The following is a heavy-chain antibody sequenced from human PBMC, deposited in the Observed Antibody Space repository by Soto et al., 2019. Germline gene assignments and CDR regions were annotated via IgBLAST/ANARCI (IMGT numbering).Heavy chain of an antibody. D-gene: IGHD3-22*01. J-gene: IGHJ6*02. V-gene: IGHV1-69*12. CDR3: ARTPYYYDSSGYYYPPDYYYYGMDV. CDR2: IIPIFGTA. CDR1: GGTFSSYA. Sequence: QVQLVQSGAEVKKPGSSVKVSCKASGGTFSSYAISWVRQAPGQGLEWIGGIIPIFGTANYAQKFQGRVTITADESTSTAYMELSSLRSEDTDVYYCARTPYYYDSSGYYYPPDYYYYGMDVWGQGTTVTVSS.